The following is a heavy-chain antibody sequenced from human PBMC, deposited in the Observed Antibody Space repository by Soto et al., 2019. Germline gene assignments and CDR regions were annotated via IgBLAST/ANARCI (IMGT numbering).Heavy chain of an antibody. D-gene: IGHD3-22*01. CDR1: GFTFSSYA. J-gene: IGHJ4*02. CDR3: AKGEPLYYYDSSGYPY. V-gene: IGHV3-23*01. Sequence: EVQLLESGGGLVQPGGSLRLSCAASGFTFSSYAMSWVRQAPGKGLEWVSAISGSGGSTYYADSVKGRFTISRDNSKNTLYLQMNSLRAEDTAVYYCAKGEPLYYYDSSGYPYWGQGTLVTVSS. CDR2: ISGSGGST.